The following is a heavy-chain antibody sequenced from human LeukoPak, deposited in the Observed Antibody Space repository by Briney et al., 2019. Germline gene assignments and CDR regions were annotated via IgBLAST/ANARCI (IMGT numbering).Heavy chain of an antibody. CDR3: ARAADKNDYGDYFGY. J-gene: IGHJ4*02. Sequence: SETLSLTCTVSGGSISSYYWSWIRQPAGKGLEWIGRIYTSGSTNYNPSLKSRGTISVDTSKNQFSLKLSSVTAADTAVYYCARAADKNDYGDYFGYWGQGTLVTVSS. CDR2: IYTSGST. CDR1: GGSISSYY. V-gene: IGHV4-4*07. D-gene: IGHD4-17*01.